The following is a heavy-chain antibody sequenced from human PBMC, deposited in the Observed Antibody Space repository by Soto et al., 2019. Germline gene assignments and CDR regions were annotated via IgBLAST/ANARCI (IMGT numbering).Heavy chain of an antibody. J-gene: IGHJ3*02. D-gene: IGHD1-26*01. Sequence: QVQLQESGPGLVKPSQTLSLTCTVSGGSISSGDYYWSWIRQPPGKGLEWIGYIYYSGSTYYNPSLKSRVTISVDTSKNQFSLKLSSVTAADTAVYYCARGPRWELPTSDAFDIWGQGTMVTVSS. V-gene: IGHV4-30-4*01. CDR1: GGSISSGDYY. CDR3: ARGPRWELPTSDAFDI. CDR2: IYYSGST.